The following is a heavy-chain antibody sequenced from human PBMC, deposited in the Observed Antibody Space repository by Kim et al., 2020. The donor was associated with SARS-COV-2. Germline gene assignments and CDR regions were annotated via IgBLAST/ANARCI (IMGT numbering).Heavy chain of an antibody. J-gene: IGHJ5*02. D-gene: IGHD5-18*01. CDR2: INPNSGDT. CDR1: GYSFTDYY. V-gene: IGHV1-2*02. CDR3: ARDTLMGTQWFDP. Sequence: ASVKVSCKTSGYSFTDYYIHWVRQAPGQGLQWMGWINPNSGDTNYAQKFQGRVTMTRDTSISTAYMELNSLRSDDTAVYYCARDTLMGTQWFDPWGQGTLVTVSS.